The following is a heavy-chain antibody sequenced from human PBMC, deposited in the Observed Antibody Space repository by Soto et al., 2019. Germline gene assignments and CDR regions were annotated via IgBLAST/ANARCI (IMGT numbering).Heavy chain of an antibody. CDR2: IIPIFGTA. CDR1: GGTFSSYA. CDR3: ARDSWGYCSSTSCIHPHYYYGMDV. V-gene: IGHV1-69*13. J-gene: IGHJ6*02. D-gene: IGHD2-2*01. Sequence: ASVKVSCKASGGTFSSYAISWVRQAPGQGLEWMGGIIPIFGTANYAQKFQGRVTITADESTNTAYMELSSLRSEDTAVYYCARDSWGYCSSTSCIHPHYYYGMDVWGQGTTVTVSS.